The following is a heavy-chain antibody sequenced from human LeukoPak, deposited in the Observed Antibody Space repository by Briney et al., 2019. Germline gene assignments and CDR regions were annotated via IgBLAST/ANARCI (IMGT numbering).Heavy chain of an antibody. CDR2: VRNDGSDK. CDR3: AKHYYGSGSQKYYFDY. D-gene: IGHD3-10*01. J-gene: IGHJ4*02. V-gene: IGHV3-30*02. Sequence: PGGPLRLFCAVSGFVFGDYGMHWVRQAPGKGLEWVTMVRNDGSDKYYADSVKGRFTISRDNSKNTLYLQMNSLRPEDTAVYYCAKHYYGSGSQKYYFDYWGQGTLVTVSS. CDR1: GFVFGDYG.